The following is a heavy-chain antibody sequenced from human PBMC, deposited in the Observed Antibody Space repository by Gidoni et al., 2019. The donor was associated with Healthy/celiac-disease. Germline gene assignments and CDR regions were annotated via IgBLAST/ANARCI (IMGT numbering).Heavy chain of an antibody. V-gene: IGHV4-59*01. CDR2: IYYTGST. CDR1: GGSMSSYH. J-gene: IGHJ3*01. Sequence: QVQLPESGPGLVKPSETLSLTCTVSGGSMSSYHWSWIRQPPGKGVEWIGNIYYTGSTNYNPSLKSRVTISVDTSKNQFSMNLSSVTAADTAVYYCARDNLNPYSRTDAFDFWGQGTMVTVSS. D-gene: IGHD6-13*01. CDR3: ARDNLNPYSRTDAFDF.